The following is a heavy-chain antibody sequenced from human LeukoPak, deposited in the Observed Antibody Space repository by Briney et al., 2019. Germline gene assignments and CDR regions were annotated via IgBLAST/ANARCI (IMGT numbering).Heavy chain of an antibody. CDR2: ISSSGSTI. J-gene: IGHJ6*02. CDR1: GFTFSDYY. Sequence: PGGSLRLSCAASGFTFSDYYMSWIRQAPGKGLEWVSYISSSGSTIYYADSVKGRFTISRDNAKNSLYLQMNSLRAEDTAVYYCARGVVVAATHHHGMDVWGQGTTVTVSS. V-gene: IGHV3-11*01. CDR3: ARGVVVAATHHHGMDV. D-gene: IGHD2-15*01.